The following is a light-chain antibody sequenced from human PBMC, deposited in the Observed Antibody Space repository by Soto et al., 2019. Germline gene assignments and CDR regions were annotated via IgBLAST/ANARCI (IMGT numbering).Light chain of an antibody. V-gene: IGLV2-14*01. CDR2: DVT. Sequence: QSALTQPASVSGSPGQSITISCTGNSSDVVGHNYVSWYQQHPGKAPKLMIYDVTDRPSGFSNRLSGSESGNTASLTISGLQAEDEADYYCSSYTTSGTFWVFGGGTKLTVL. CDR3: SSYTTSGTFWV. CDR1: SSDVVGHNY. J-gene: IGLJ3*02.